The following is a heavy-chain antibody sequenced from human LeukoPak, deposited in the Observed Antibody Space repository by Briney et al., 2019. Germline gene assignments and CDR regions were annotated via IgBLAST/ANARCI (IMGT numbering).Heavy chain of an antibody. V-gene: IGHV3-23*01. D-gene: IGHD3-10*01. CDR1: GFTFSSYA. J-gene: IGHJ4*02. CDR2: ISGSGGST. CDR3: ATNYGSGSYYSTRGKYFDY. Sequence: TGGSLRLSCAASGFTFSSYAMSWVRQAPGKGLEWVSAISGSGGSTYCADSVKGRFTISRDNSKNTLYLQVNSLRAEDTAVYYCATNYGSGSYYSTRGKYFDYWGQGTLVTVSS.